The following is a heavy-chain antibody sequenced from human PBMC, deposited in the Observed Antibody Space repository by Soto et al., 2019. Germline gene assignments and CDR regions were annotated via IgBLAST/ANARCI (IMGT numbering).Heavy chain of an antibody. V-gene: IGHV3-23*01. CDR2: ISATGVKT. D-gene: IGHD3-22*01. J-gene: IGHJ4*02. CDR1: GFTFSIYA. CDR3: TKSRSAMIYYFDF. Sequence: EVQVLESGGGLVQPGGSLRLSCAASGFTFSIYAMNWVRQAPGKGLEWVSGISATGVKTYSADSVKGRFTMSRDNSKDTVYLEMNSLRAEDTAVYYCTKSRSAMIYYFDFWGLGAQVTVSS.